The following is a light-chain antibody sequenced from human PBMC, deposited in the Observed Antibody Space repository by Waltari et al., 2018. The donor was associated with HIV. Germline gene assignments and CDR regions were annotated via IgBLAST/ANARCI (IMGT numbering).Light chain of an antibody. CDR3: ASWDDGLSGHV. J-gene: IGLJ1*01. Sequence: QSVLTQPLSASETPGRSLTISCSGDPSNIGRNQVFWYHNVAGLAPRLPIYRNNQRPSGVSDRFSGSRSGTSASLVISGLRAEDEAQYYCASWDDGLSGHVFGGGT. V-gene: IGLV1-47*01. CDR1: PSNIGRNQ. CDR2: RNN.